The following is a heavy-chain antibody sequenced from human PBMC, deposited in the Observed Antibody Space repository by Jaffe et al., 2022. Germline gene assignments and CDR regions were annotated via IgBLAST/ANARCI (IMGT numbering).Heavy chain of an antibody. CDR2: IKQDGSEK. Sequence: EVQLVESGGGLVQPGGSLRLSCAASGFTFSSYWMSWVRQAPGKGLEWVANIKQDGSEKYYVDSVKGRFTISRDNAKNSLYLQMNSLRAEDTAVYYCARIPKLYSSSWYYFDYWGQGTLVTVSS. D-gene: IGHD6-13*01. CDR3: ARIPKLYSSSWYYFDY. J-gene: IGHJ4*02. V-gene: IGHV3-7*05. CDR1: GFTFSSYW.